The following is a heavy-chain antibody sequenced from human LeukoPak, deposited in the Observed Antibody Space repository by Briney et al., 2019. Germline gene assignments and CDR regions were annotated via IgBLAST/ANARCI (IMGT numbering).Heavy chain of an antibody. CDR1: GGSISSYY. J-gene: IGHJ6*03. CDR3: ARTGGVRSYYYYMDV. D-gene: IGHD3-16*01. V-gene: IGHV4-59*01. CDR2: IYYSGST. Sequence: SETLSLTCTVSGGSISSYYWSWIRQPPGKGLEWIGYIYYSGSTNYNPSLKSRVTISVDTSKNQFSLKLSSVTAADTAVYYCARTGGVRSYYYYMDVWGKGTTVTISS.